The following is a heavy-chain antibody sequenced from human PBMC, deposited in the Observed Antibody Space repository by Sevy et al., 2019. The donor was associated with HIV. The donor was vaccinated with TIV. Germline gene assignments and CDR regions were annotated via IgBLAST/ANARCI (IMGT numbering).Heavy chain of an antibody. Sequence: ASVKVSCKASGYTFTGYYMHWVRQAPGQGLEWMGWINPNSGGTNYAQKFQGRVTMTRDTSISTAYMELSRLGSDDTAVYYCASPQQYSSSWYPFDYWGQGTLVTVSS. V-gene: IGHV1-2*02. CDR1: GYTFTGYY. CDR3: ASPQQYSSSWYPFDY. J-gene: IGHJ4*02. CDR2: INPNSGGT. D-gene: IGHD6-13*01.